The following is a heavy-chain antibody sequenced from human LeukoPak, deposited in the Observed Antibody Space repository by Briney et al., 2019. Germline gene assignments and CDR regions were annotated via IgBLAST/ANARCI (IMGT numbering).Heavy chain of an antibody. D-gene: IGHD3-22*01. CDR1: GFTFSSYA. Sequence: PGGSLRLSCVASGFTFSSYAMNWVRQAPGKGLEWVSAISSSGGSTYYADSVKGRFTIPRDNSKSTLYLQMNSLRAEDTAVYYCAKDPRRNYYDSSGYLVYWGQGTLVTVSS. V-gene: IGHV3-23*01. CDR3: AKDPRRNYYDSSGYLVY. CDR2: ISSSGGST. J-gene: IGHJ4*02.